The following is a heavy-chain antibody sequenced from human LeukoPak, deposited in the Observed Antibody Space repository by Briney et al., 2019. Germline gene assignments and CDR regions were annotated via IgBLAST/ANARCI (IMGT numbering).Heavy chain of an antibody. Sequence: ASVKVSCKASGYTFTGYYMHWVRQAPGQGLEWMGWINPNSGGTNYAQKFQGRVTMTRDTSISTAYTELSRLRSDDTAVYYCAREDGEYDAFDIWGQGTMVTVSS. J-gene: IGHJ3*02. V-gene: IGHV1-2*02. CDR2: INPNSGGT. CDR1: GYTFTGYY. CDR3: AREDGEYDAFDI. D-gene: IGHD2/OR15-2a*01.